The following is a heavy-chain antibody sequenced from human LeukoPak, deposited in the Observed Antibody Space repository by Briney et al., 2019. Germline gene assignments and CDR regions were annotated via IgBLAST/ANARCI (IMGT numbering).Heavy chain of an antibody. CDR2: ISGSGGST. D-gene: IGHD3-9*01. CDR1: GFTFSSYA. V-gene: IGHV3-23*01. J-gene: IGHJ4*02. Sequence: GGSLRLSCAASGFTFSSYAMSWVRQAPGKGLEWVSAISGSGGSTYYADSVKGRFTISRDNSKNTLYLQMNSLRAEDTAVYYCARGGFRAWYYDILTGPRDYFDYWGQGTLVTVSS. CDR3: ARGGFRAWYYDILTGPRDYFDY.